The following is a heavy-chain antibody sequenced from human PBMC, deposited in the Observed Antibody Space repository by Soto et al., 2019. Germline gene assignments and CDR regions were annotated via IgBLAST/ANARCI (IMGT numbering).Heavy chain of an antibody. Sequence: XTLSLPCTVSGGSMIAYYWNWMRQPPGKGLQWIGYTYYSGSTTYNPSLKSRVTISVDSSKNQFSLKLDSVTPADTAVYYCARVRGTAGKRYFDYWGPGTLGTVSS. CDR3: ARVRGTAGKRYFDY. CDR2: TYYSGST. CDR1: GGSMIAYY. J-gene: IGHJ4*02. D-gene: IGHD6-13*01. V-gene: IGHV4-59*01.